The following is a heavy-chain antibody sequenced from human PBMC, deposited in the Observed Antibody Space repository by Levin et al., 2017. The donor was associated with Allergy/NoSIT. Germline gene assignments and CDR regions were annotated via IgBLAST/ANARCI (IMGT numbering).Heavy chain of an antibody. CDR3: ARGPYNWKDHDACDI. CDR1: GGSFSGYY. D-gene: IGHD1-1*01. Sequence: SETLSLTCAVYGGSFSGYYWSWIRQPPGKGLEWIGEINHSGSTNYNPSLKSRVTISVDTSKNQFSLKLSSVTAADTAVYYCARGPYNWKDHDACDIWGQGTMVTVSS. CDR2: INHSGST. J-gene: IGHJ3*02. V-gene: IGHV4-34*01.